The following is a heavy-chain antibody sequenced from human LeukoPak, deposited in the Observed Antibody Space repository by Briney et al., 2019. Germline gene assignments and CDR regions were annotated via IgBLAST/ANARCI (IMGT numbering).Heavy chain of an antibody. J-gene: IGHJ4*02. CDR1: GFTFSSYA. Sequence: PGGSLRLSCAASGFTFSSYAMAWVRQAPGKGLEWVSVISGGGGGTYYADSVKGRFTISRDNSKNTLYLQMNNLRADDTAVYYCAKVLQVVRGPADYWGQGTLVTVSS. CDR2: ISGGGGGT. V-gene: IGHV3-23*01. CDR3: AKVLQVVRGPADY. D-gene: IGHD6-13*01.